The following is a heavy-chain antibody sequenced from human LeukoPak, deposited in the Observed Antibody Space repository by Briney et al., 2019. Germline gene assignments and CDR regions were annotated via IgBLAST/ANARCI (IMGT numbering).Heavy chain of an antibody. CDR1: GGSFSSSNYY. J-gene: IGHJ4*02. D-gene: IGHD1-26*01. V-gene: IGHV4-39*07. Sequence: SETLSLTCTVSGGSFSSSNYYWGWIRQPPGKGLEWIASIHYTGSTYYNPSHKSRVTISVDTSKNQFSLKVTSVTAADTAVYYCARSFLVGATMDYWGQGTLVTVSS. CDR3: ARSFLVGATMDY. CDR2: IHYTGST.